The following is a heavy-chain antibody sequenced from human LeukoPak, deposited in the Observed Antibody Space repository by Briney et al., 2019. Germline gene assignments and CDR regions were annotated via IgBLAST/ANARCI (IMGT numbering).Heavy chain of an antibody. V-gene: IGHV1-24*01. CDR2: LDPEDGET. CDR3: ATDVSAIGTGYYYYGMDV. D-gene: IGHD2/OR15-2a*01. J-gene: IGHJ6*02. Sequence: ASVKVSCKTSGYTFTGYYMHWVRQAPGQGLEWMGGLDPEDGETIYAQKFQGRVTMTEDISTDTAYMELSSLRSEDTAVYYCATDVSAIGTGYYYYGMDVWGQGTTVTVSS. CDR1: GYTFTGYY.